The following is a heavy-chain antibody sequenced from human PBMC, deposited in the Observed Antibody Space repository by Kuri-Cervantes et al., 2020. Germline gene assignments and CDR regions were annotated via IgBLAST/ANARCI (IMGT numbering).Heavy chain of an antibody. Sequence: SGPTLVKPTQTLTLTCTFSGFSLSTSGVGVGWIRQPPGKALEWIALIFWSDEIHYSPSLKSRLTITKGTYKNQVVLTMTNMDPADTATYYCAHRRGGYFDFWGQGILVTVSS. CDR1: GFSLSTSGVG. D-gene: IGHD3-16*01. V-gene: IGHV2-5*01. CDR3: AHRRGGYFDF. J-gene: IGHJ4*02. CDR2: IFWSDEI.